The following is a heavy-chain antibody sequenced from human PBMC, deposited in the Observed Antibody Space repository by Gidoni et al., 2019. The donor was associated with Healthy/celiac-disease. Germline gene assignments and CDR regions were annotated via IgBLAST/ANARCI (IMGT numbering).Heavy chain of an antibody. J-gene: IGHJ4*02. CDR1: GGSISSSNW. D-gene: IGHD6-19*01. Sequence: QVQLQESGPGLVKPSGTLSLTCAVSGGSISSSNWWSWVRQPPGKGLEWIGEIYHSGSTNYNPSLKSRVTISVDKSKNQFSLKLSSVTAADTAVYYCARDSIRKVAACRVCGGIDYWGQGTLVTVSS. V-gene: IGHV4-4*02. CDR3: ARDSIRKVAACRVCGGIDY. CDR2: IYHSGST.